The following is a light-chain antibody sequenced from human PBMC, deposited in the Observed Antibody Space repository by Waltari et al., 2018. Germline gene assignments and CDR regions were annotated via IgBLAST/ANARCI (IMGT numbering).Light chain of an antibody. CDR3: QQYGSSPWT. Sequence: EIGLTQSPGTLSFSPGERATLSCRASQSVSSSYLAWYQQKPGQAPRVLIHGASNRATGIPDRFSGSGSGTDFTLTISRLEPEDFAVYYCQQYGSSPWTFGQGTKVEIK. V-gene: IGKV3-20*01. CDR2: GAS. J-gene: IGKJ1*01. CDR1: QSVSSSY.